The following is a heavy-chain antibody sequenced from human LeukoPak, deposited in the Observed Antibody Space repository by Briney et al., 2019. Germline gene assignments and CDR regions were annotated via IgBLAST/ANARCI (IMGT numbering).Heavy chain of an antibody. CDR1: GFALTGYF. CDR2: INPNSGAT. Sequence: GASVKVSCKASGFALTGYFIHWVRQAPGQGLEWMGWINPNSGATSYAQKFQGRVTMTWDTSFSTAYMELSRLRSDDTAVYYCARTSLNYDILTGFSLFDYWGQGTLVTVSS. CDR3: ARTSLNYDILTGFSLFDY. D-gene: IGHD3-9*01. J-gene: IGHJ4*02. V-gene: IGHV1-2*02.